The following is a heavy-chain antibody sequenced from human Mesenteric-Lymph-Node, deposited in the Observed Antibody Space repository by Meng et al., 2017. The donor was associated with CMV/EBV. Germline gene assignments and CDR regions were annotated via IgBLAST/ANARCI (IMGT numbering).Heavy chain of an antibody. CDR3: AKDRSGYDYRYLDY. CDR2: ISSSSSYI. D-gene: IGHD5-12*01. V-gene: IGHV3-21*01. Sequence: GGSLRLSCAASGFTFSSYSMNWVRQAPGKGLEWVSSISSSSSYIYYADSVKGRFTISRDNAKNSLYLQMNSLRAEDTAVYYCAKDRSGYDYRYLDYWGQGTLVTVSS. J-gene: IGHJ4*02. CDR1: GFTFSSYS.